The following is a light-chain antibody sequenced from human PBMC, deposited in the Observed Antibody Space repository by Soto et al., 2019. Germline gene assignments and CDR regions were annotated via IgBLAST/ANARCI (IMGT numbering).Light chain of an antibody. CDR2: DAS. J-gene: IGKJ3*01. V-gene: IGKV3-11*01. Sequence: EIVLTQSPATLSLSPGERATLSCRASQSVSSYLAWYQQKPGQAPRLLIYDASNRATGIPARFSGSGSGTDFTLTISSLEPEDFAVYYCQQRSNWQFTFGHGTKLDIK. CDR3: QQRSNWQFT. CDR1: QSVSSY.